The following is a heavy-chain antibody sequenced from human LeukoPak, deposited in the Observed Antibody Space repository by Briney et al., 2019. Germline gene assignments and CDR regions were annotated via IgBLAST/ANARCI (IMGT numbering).Heavy chain of an antibody. CDR2: ISSSSSYI. D-gene: IGHD2-2*01. CDR1: GFTFSSYS. CDR3: ARSYADIVVVPAAIPFDY. J-gene: IGHJ4*02. V-gene: IGHV3-21*01. Sequence: RGSLRLSCAASGFTFSSYSMNWVRQAPGKGLEWVSSISSSSSYIYYADSVKGRFTISRDNAKNSLYLQMNSLRAEDTAVYYCARSYADIVVVPAAIPFDYWGQGTLVTVSS.